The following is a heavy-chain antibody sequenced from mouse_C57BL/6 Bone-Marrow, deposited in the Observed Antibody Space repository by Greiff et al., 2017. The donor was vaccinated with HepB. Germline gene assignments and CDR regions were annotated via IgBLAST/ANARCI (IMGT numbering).Heavy chain of an antibody. CDR3: ARREEGFAY. CDR2: IYPRSGNT. V-gene: IGHV1-81*01. CDR1: GYTFTSYG. J-gene: IGHJ3*01. Sequence: VKVVESGAELARPGASVKLSCKASGYTFTSYGISWVKQRTGQGLEWIGEIYPRSGNTYYNEKFKGKATLTADKSSSTAYMELRSLTSEDSAVYFCARREEGFAYWGQGTLVTVSA.